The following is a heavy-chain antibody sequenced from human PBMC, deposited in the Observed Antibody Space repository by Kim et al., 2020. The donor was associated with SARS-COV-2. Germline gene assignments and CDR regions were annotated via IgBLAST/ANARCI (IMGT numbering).Heavy chain of an antibody. Sequence: GGSLRLSCSGAGFTFSRVAMHWVRQAPGKGLEWVAVVSYDGNNRYYADSVKGRFSISRDNSKSTLHLQMSSLRPEDTAVYFCAKDGGKYSLMTKRARKWHFDLWAVAPWSLSPQ. J-gene: IGHJ2*01. CDR1: GFTFSRVA. V-gene: IGHV3-30*18. CDR2: VSYDGNNR. D-gene: IGHD3-16*01. CDR3: AKDGGKYSLMTKRARKWHFDL.